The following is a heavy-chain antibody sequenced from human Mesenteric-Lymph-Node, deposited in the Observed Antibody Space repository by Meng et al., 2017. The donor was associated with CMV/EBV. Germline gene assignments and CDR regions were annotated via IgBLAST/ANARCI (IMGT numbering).Heavy chain of an antibody. Sequence: GESLKISCAASGFILRDYWMHWVRHSPGKGLVWVSSIGSSSNYMYYADSVKGRFTVSRDNAKNSLYLQMNSLRAKDTAVYYCARAGSYRGYFDYWGQGTLVTVSS. D-gene: IGHD1-26*01. V-gene: IGHV3-21*04. CDR2: IGSSSNYM. J-gene: IGHJ4*02. CDR3: ARAGSYRGYFDY. CDR1: GFILRDYW.